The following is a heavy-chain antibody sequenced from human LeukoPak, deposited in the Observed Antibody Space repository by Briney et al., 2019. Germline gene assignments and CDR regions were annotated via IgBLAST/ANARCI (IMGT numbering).Heavy chain of an antibody. V-gene: IGHV3-21*01. CDR3: ARGFCTSGRCSKYDY. J-gene: IGHJ4*02. D-gene: IGHD2-15*01. CDR1: GFTFSSYS. Sequence: PGGSLRLSCAASGFTFSSYSMNWVRQAPGKGLEWVSSISSSSSYIYYADSVKGRFTISRDNAKNSLYLQMNSLRADDTAVYYCARGFCTSGRCSKYDYWGQGTLVTVSS. CDR2: ISSSSSYI.